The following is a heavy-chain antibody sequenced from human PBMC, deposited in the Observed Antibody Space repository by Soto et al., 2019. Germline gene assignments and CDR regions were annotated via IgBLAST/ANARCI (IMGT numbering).Heavy chain of an antibody. J-gene: IGHJ4*02. CDR3: ANGNFYDSSGYLDY. V-gene: IGHV3-23*01. D-gene: IGHD3-22*01. CDR1: GFQFSSYA. Sequence: GGSLRLSCTASGFQFSSYAMSWVRQAPGMGLHWVSGISGSGGRTYYADSVKGRFTISRDNSKNTLYLQINSLRAEDTAVYYCANGNFYDSSGYLDYWGQGTPVTVPQ. CDR2: ISGSGGRT.